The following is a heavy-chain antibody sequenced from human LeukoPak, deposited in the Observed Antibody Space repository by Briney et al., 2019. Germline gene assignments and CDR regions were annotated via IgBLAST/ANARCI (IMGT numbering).Heavy chain of an antibody. CDR3: AKDYPPAGISGGWFDP. D-gene: IGHD2-2*01. CDR1: GFTFSSFG. CDR2: ISFDGNNK. V-gene: IGHV3-30*18. Sequence: PGRSLRLSCAASGFTFSSFGMHWVRQGPGKGLEWVAVISFDGNNKYYADSVKGRFTISRDNSKNTVYLQMNSLRAEDTAVYYCAKDYPPAGISGGWFDPWGQGTLVTVSS. J-gene: IGHJ5*02.